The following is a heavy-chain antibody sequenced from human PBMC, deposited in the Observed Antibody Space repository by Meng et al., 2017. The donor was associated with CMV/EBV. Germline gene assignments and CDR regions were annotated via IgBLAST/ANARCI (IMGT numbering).Heavy chain of an antibody. CDR1: GFTVSSNY. D-gene: IGHD5-12*01. CDR3: ARGGSGYGSDY. Sequence: GESLKISCAASGFTVSSNYMSWVRQAPGKGLEWVSLIYSDGTTYYADSVKGRFTISRDNSKNTLYLQMNSLRAEDTAVYYCARGGSGYGSDYWGQGTLVTVSS. CDR2: IYSDGTT. J-gene: IGHJ4*02. V-gene: IGHV3-66*01.